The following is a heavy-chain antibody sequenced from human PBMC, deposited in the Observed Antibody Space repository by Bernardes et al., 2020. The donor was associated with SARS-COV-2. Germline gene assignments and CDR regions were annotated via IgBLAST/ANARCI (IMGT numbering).Heavy chain of an antibody. CDR1: GVPVTSTSFY. V-gene: IGHV4-61*01. J-gene: IGHJ4*02. D-gene: IGHD6-19*01. CDR3: ARDLSSAWAEGVFDY. Sequence: SETLSLTCSVSGVPVTSTSFYWSWIRQSPGKGLEWIGFVDHSGTSNYNPSLKDRVTISVDTSKNEFSLKLDYVTAADTAVYYCARDLSSAWAEGVFDYWGQGTLVTVSS. CDR2: VDHSGTS.